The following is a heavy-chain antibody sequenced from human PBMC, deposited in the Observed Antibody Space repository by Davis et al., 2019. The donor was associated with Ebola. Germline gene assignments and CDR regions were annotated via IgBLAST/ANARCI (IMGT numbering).Heavy chain of an antibody. D-gene: IGHD3-22*01. J-gene: IGHJ4*02. Sequence: GESLKISCAVSGFTLSSYSMNWVRQAPGKGLEWVAVISYDGSNKYYADSVKGRFTISRDNSKNTLYLQMNSLRAEDTAVYYCAKDFITMIVVVTPPADYWGQGTLVTVSS. CDR3: AKDFITMIVVVTPPADY. V-gene: IGHV3-30*18. CDR1: GFTLSSYS. CDR2: ISYDGSNK.